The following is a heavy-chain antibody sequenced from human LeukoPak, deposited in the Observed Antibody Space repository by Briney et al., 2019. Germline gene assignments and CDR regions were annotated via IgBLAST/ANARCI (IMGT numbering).Heavy chain of an antibody. V-gene: IGHV1-8*01. CDR3: ARAGLRRIAAAGRGGLFDP. Sequence: GASVKVSCKASGYTFTSYDINWVRQATGQGLEWMGWMNPNSGNTGYAQKFQGRVTMTRNTSISTAYMELSSLGSEDTAVYYCARAGLRRIAAAGRGGLFDPWGQGTLVTVSS. D-gene: IGHD6-13*01. CDR1: GYTFTSYD. J-gene: IGHJ5*02. CDR2: MNPNSGNT.